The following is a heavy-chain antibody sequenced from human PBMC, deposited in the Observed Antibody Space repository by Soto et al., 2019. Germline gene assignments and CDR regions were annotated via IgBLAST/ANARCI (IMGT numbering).Heavy chain of an antibody. CDR1: GASISSSTYY. V-gene: IGHV4-39*01. J-gene: IGHJ6*03. D-gene: IGHD3-3*01. CDR2: FFYNGNT. Sequence: PSETLSLTCTVSGASISSSTYYWGWIRQPPGKGLEWIGTFFYNGNTFYNPSLQSRVTISVDTSKNQFSLNLASVTAADTAVYYCARGFPPPRIFGVVTGYYYYYMDVWGKGTTVTVSS. CDR3: ARGFPPPRIFGVVTGYYYYYMDV.